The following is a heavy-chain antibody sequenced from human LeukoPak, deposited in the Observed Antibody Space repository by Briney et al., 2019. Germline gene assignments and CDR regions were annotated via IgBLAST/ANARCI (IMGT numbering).Heavy chain of an antibody. CDR1: GFTFNAYA. V-gene: IGHV3-30*02. CDR3: AKDRGDFPPYFDS. Sequence: GGSLRLSCAASGFTFNAYAMHWVRQAPGKGLEWVSFIRKDGYDEKYANSVKGRFTISRDNSKNTVYLQLTSLRIEDTAVYYCAKDRGDFPPYFDSGGPGTLVTVP. CDR2: IRKDGYDE. J-gene: IGHJ4*02. D-gene: IGHD2-21*02.